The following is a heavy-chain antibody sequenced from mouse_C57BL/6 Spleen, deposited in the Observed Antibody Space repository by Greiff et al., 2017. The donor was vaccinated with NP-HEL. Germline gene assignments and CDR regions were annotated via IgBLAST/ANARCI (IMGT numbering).Heavy chain of an antibody. J-gene: IGHJ2*01. Sequence: QVQLQQPGAELVMPGASVKLSCKASGYTFTSYWMHWVKQRPGQGLEWIGEIYPSDSYTNYNQKFKGKSTLTVDKSSSTAFMQLSSLTSEVSAVYYCGRSGCWFDYWGQGTTLTVSS. V-gene: IGHV1-69*01. CDR3: GRSGCWFDY. CDR1: GYTFTSYW. CDR2: IYPSDSYT. D-gene: IGHD2-2*01.